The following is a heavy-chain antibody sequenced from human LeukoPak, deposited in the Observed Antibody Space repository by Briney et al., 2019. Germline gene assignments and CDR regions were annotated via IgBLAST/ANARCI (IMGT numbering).Heavy chain of an antibody. D-gene: IGHD3-22*01. Sequence: GASVKVSCKASGYTFTSYYMHWVRQAPGQGLEWMGWINPNSGGTNYAQKFQGRVTMTRDTSNSTAYMELSRLRSDDTAVYYCARLNYYDSSGTGLDPWGQGTLVTVSS. CDR1: GYTFTSYY. CDR2: INPNSGGT. CDR3: ARLNYYDSSGTGLDP. V-gene: IGHV1-2*02. J-gene: IGHJ5*02.